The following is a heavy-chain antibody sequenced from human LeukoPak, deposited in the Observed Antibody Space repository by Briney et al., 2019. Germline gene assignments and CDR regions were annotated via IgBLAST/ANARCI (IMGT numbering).Heavy chain of an antibody. V-gene: IGHV3-11*04. CDR2: ISGSGRTI. CDR3: ATRYYYGSGSYYNVPPLDY. Sequence: GGSLRLSCAASGFTFSDYYMNWIRQAPGKGLEWVSYISGSGRTIYHADSVKGRFTISRDNSKNTLYLQMNSLRAEDTAVYYCATRYYYGSGSYYNVPPLDYWGQGTLVTVSS. J-gene: IGHJ4*02. CDR1: GFTFSDYY. D-gene: IGHD3-10*01.